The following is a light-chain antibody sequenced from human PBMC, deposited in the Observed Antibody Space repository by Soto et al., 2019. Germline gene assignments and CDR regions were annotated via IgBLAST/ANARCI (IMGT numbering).Light chain of an antibody. Sequence: SYELTQPPSVSVAPGQTARITCGGNNIGSKSVHWYQQKPGQAPVLVVYDDSDRPSGIPERFSGSSSGNTATLTISRVEAGDEADYYCQVWDSSSDHSCVFGTWTKGTVL. CDR1: NIGSKS. J-gene: IGLJ1*01. V-gene: IGLV3-21*02. CDR2: DDS. CDR3: QVWDSSSDHSCV.